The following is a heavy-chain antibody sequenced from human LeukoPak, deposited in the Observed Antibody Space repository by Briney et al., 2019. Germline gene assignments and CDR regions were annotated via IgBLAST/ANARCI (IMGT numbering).Heavy chain of an antibody. CDR1: GFTFSTYE. CDR3: SLLAVASPQDY. J-gene: IGHJ4*02. CDR2: ISSSGSTI. D-gene: IGHD6-19*01. V-gene: IGHV3-48*03. Sequence: GGSLRLSCAASGFTFSTYEMHWVRQAPGKGLEWVSDISSSGSTIYNADSVKGRFTTSRDNAKNLLYLQMHSLRAEDTAVYYCSLLAVASPQDYWGQGTLVTVSS.